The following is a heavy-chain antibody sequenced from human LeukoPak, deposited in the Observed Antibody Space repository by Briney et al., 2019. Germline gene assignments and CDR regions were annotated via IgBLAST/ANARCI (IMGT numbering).Heavy chain of an antibody. CDR2: IKQDGSEK. J-gene: IGHJ4*02. Sequence: GSLRLSCAASGFTFSSYWMSWVRQAPGKGLEWVANIKQDGSEKYYVDSVKGRFTISRDNAKNSLYLQMNSLRAEDTAVYYCARDTRLWFGESTPHFDYWGQGTLVTVSS. CDR1: GFTFSSYW. V-gene: IGHV3-7*01. D-gene: IGHD3-10*01. CDR3: ARDTRLWFGESTPHFDY.